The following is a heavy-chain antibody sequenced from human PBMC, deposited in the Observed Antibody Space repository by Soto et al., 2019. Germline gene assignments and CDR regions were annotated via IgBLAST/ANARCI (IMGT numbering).Heavy chain of an antibody. Sequence: SETLSLTCTVSGGSISSYYWSWIRQPPGKGLEWIGYIYYSGSTNYNPSLKSRVTISVDTSKNQFPPKLSSVTAADTAVYYCARGFSSGWYGYFDYWGQGTLVTVSS. J-gene: IGHJ4*02. D-gene: IGHD6-19*01. CDR2: IYYSGST. CDR1: GGSISSYY. V-gene: IGHV4-59*01. CDR3: ARGFSSGWYGYFDY.